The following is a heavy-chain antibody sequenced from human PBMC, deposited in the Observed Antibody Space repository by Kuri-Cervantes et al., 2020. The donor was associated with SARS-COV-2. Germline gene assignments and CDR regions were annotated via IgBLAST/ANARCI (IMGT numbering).Heavy chain of an antibody. D-gene: IGHD3-10*01. Sequence: GGSLRLSCKGSGYSFTSYWIGWVRQMPGKGLEWMGIIYPGDSDTRYSPSFQGQVTISADKSIGTAYLQWSSLKASDTAMYYCARSSSLRGVPDYWGQGTLVTVSS. J-gene: IGHJ4*02. V-gene: IGHV5-51*01. CDR3: ARSSSLRGVPDY. CDR1: GYSFTSYW. CDR2: IYPGDSDT.